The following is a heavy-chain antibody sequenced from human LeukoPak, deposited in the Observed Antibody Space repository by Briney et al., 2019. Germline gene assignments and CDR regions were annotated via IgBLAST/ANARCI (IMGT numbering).Heavy chain of an antibody. CDR3: ARGDGYNLY. V-gene: IGHV4-59*01. D-gene: IGHD5-24*01. J-gene: IGHJ4*02. Sequence: PSETLSLTCTVSGGSMSSYCWSWIRQPPGKGLEWIGYICYTGSTNYNPSLKSRVTISVDTSKNQFSLRLTSVTAADTAVYYCARGDGYNLYWGQGTLVTVSS. CDR1: GGSMSSYC. CDR2: ICYTGST.